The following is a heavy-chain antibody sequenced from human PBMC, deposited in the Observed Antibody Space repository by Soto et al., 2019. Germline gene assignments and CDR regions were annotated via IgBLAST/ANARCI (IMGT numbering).Heavy chain of an antibody. CDR3: AKDGLAVAGTSMDV. V-gene: IGHV3-9*01. CDR2: ISWNSGSI. D-gene: IGHD6-19*01. Sequence: GGSLRLSCAASGFTFDDYAMHWVRQAPGKGLEWVSGISWNSGSIGYADSVKGRFTISRDNAKNSLYLQMNSLRAEDTALYYRAKDGLAVAGTSMDVWGQGTTVTVSS. J-gene: IGHJ6*02. CDR1: GFTFDDYA.